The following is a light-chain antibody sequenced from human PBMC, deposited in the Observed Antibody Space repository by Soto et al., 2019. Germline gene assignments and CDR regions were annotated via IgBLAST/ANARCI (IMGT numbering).Light chain of an antibody. J-gene: IGLJ3*02. CDR1: SSNIGSNY. Sequence: QSVLTQPPSASGTPGQRVTISCSGSSSNIGSNYVYWYQQLPGTAPKLLIYRNDQRPSGVPDRFSGSKSGTSASLAISGLRSDDEAGYYSAACDDSLSGVVFAGGTKLTVL. CDR3: AACDDSLSGVV. V-gene: IGLV1-47*01. CDR2: RND.